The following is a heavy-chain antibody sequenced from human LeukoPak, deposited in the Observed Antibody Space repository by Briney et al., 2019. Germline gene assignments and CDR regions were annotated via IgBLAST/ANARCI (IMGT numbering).Heavy chain of an antibody. J-gene: IGHJ6*03. D-gene: IGHD3-3*01. Sequence: GGSLRLSCAASGFAFSDYYMTWIRQAPGKGLEWVSYISSSGSSIYYADSVKGRFTISRDNAKNSLYLQMNSLRAEDTAVYYCAREVYITIFGVVTNYMDVRGKGTTVTVSS. CDR3: AREVYITIFGVVTNYMDV. CDR1: GFAFSDYY. CDR2: ISSSGSSI. V-gene: IGHV3-11*01.